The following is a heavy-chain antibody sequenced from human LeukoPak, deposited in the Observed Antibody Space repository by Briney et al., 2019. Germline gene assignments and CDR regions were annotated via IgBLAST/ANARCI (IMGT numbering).Heavy chain of an antibody. Sequence: PSETLSLTFTVSGDSFSNYYWTWIRQPPGKGLEWIAYIHYTGHTNSNPSLKSRVTISIDTSKSQFSLELRSVTAADTAVYYCARHGHDTDNYEAHFDYWGQGALVTVSS. V-gene: IGHV4-59*08. CDR3: ARHGHDTDNYEAHFDY. CDR1: GDSFSNYY. CDR2: IHYTGHT. D-gene: IGHD3-3*01. J-gene: IGHJ4*02.